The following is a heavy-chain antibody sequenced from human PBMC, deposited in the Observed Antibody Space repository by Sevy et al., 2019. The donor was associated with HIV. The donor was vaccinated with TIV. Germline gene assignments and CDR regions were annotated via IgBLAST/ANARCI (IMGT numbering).Heavy chain of an antibody. CDR2: MNPNSGNT. CDR1: GYTFTSYD. J-gene: IGHJ3*02. D-gene: IGHD3-16*02. CDR3: ARVLLVSSGVWGSYRYEDDAFDI. V-gene: IGHV1-8*01. Sequence: ASVKVSCKASGYTFTSYDINWVRQATGQGLEWMGWMNPNSGNTGYAQKFQGRVTMTRNTSISTAYMELSSLRSEDTAVYYCARVLLVSSGVWGSYRYEDDAFDIWGQGTMVTVSS.